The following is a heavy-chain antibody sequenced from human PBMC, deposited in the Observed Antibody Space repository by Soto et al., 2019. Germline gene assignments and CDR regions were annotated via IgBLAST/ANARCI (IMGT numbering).Heavy chain of an antibody. J-gene: IGHJ6*03. CDR1: GYTFTSYG. Sequence: ASVKVSCKASGYTFTSYGISWVRQAPGQGLEWMGWISAYNGNTNYAQKLQGRVTMTTDTSTRTAYMELRSLRSDDTAVYYCARKNYDFWSGYYYYMDVWGKGTTVTVSS. CDR2: ISAYNGNT. V-gene: IGHV1-18*01. CDR3: ARKNYDFWSGYYYYMDV. D-gene: IGHD3-3*01.